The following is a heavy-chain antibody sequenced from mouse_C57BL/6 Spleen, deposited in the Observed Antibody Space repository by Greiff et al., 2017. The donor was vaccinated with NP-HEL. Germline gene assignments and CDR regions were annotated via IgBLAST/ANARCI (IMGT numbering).Heavy chain of an antibody. CDR2: IYPGDGDT. V-gene: IGHV1-82*01. J-gene: IGHJ2*01. Sequence: LVESGPELVKPGASVKISCKASGYAFSSSWMNWVKQRPGKGLEWIGRIYPGDGDTNYNGKFKGKATLTADKSSSTAYMQLSSLTSEDSAVYFCARYIDGYYLDYWGQGTTLTVSS. CDR1: GYAFSSSW. CDR3: ARYIDGYYLDY. D-gene: IGHD2-3*01.